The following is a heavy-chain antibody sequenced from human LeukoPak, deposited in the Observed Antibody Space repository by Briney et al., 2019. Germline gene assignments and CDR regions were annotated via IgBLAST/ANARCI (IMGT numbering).Heavy chain of an antibody. CDR1: GDSIIINDHY. J-gene: IGHJ2*01. V-gene: IGHV4-39*07. Sequence: SETLSLTCTVSGDSIIINDHYWAWIRQPPGEGLEWIGSIYHSGSTYYNPSLKSRVTISVDTSKNQFSLKLSSVTAADTAVYYCARVYYSSSYDYWYFDLWGRGTLVTVSS. CDR2: IYHSGST. CDR3: ARVYYSSSYDYWYFDL. D-gene: IGHD6-13*01.